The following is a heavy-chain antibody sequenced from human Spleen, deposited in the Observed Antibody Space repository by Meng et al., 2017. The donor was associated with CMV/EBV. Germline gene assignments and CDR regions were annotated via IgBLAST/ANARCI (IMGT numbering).Heavy chain of an antibody. CDR1: GFSFSTYW. Sequence: CAASGFSFSTYWMQWVRRAPGKGLEWVSRIDFDGSRTTYADSVKGRFTISRDNAKNTLYLQMNSLRAEDTAVYYCAREMVRAYSVDYWGQGTLVTVSS. V-gene: IGHV3-74*01. J-gene: IGHJ4*02. CDR2: IDFDGSRT. CDR3: AREMVRAYSVDY. D-gene: IGHD3-10*01.